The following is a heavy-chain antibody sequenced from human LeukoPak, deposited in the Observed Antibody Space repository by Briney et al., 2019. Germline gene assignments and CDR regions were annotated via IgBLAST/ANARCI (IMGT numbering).Heavy chain of an antibody. CDR1: DYSISSGYGYY. D-gene: IGHD6-19*01. J-gene: IGHJ4*02. CDR3: ATSGWYLLPGVY. CDR2: IYHSGIT. Sequence: SETLSLTCTVSDYSISSGYGYYWGWIRQPPGKGLGWIGNIYHSGITYYNHFNSSLKSRVTISIDTSNNQFSLKLSSVTAADTAVYYCATSGWYLLPGVYWGQGTLVTVSS. V-gene: IGHV4-38-2*02.